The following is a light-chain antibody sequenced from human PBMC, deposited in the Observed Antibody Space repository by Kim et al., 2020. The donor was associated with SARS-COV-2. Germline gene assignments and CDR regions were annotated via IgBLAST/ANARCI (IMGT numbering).Light chain of an antibody. CDR3: QQYYGFPHS. CDR1: QDISID. CDR2: GAS. J-gene: IGKJ2*03. V-gene: IGKV1D-8*01. Sequence: VIWLTQSPSLLSASTGDTVTISCRVSQDISIDLAWYQQKPGRTPDVLISGASTLQSEVPSRFSGSGSGTDFTLTISGLQSEDFATYYCQQYYGFPHSFGQGTKLEI.